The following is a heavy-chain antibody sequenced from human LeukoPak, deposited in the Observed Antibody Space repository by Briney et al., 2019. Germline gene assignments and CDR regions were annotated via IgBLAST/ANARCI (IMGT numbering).Heavy chain of an antibody. J-gene: IGHJ4*02. D-gene: IGHD3-3*01. CDR2: FDPEDGET. Sequence: EASVKVSCKVSGYTLTELSMHWVRQAPGKGLEWMGGFDPEDGETIYAQKFLGRVTMTEDTSTDTAYMELSSLRSEDTAVYYCATRTPYYDFWSGNIFLAYWGQGTLVTVSS. V-gene: IGHV1-24*01. CDR1: GYTLTELS. CDR3: ATRTPYYDFWSGNIFLAY.